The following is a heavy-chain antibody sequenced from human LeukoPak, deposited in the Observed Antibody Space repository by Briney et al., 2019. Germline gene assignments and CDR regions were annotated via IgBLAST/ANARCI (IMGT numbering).Heavy chain of an antibody. CDR1: GGTFSSYA. Sequence: SVKVSCKASGGTFSSYAISWVRQAPGQGLEWMGRIIPIFGIANYAQKSQGRVTITADKSTSTAYMELSSLRSEDTAVYYCARVADYTHNWFDPWGQGTLVTVSS. CDR3: ARVADYTHNWFDP. V-gene: IGHV1-69*04. D-gene: IGHD3-3*01. J-gene: IGHJ5*02. CDR2: IIPIFGIA.